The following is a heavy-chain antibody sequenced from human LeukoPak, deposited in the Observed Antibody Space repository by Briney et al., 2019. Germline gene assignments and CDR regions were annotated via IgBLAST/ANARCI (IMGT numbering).Heavy chain of an antibody. CDR1: GGTFSSSA. CDR3: ARDQGLTAPPPYGLDV. Sequence: SVKLSCKTSGGTFSSSAITWVRQAPGQGREWMGRIIPVLNITSYAQKFQGRVTITADTSTSTVYMELSSLRSEETAVYYCARDQGLTAPPPYGLDVWGQGTTVIVSS. D-gene: IGHD5-18*01. J-gene: IGHJ6*02. CDR2: IIPVLNIT. V-gene: IGHV1-69*04.